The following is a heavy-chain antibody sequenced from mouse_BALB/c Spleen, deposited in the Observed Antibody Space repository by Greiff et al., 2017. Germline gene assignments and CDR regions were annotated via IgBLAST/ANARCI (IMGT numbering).Heavy chain of an antibody. CDR1: GYSITSGYY. D-gene: IGHD1-1*01. V-gene: IGHV3-6*02. J-gene: IGHJ2*01. Sequence: EVKLMESGPGLVKPSQSLSLTCSVTGYSITSGYYWNWIRQFPGNKLEWMGYISYDGSNNYNPSLKNRISITRDTSKNQFFLKLNSVTTEDTATYYCARSYYGLDYWGQGTTLTVSS. CDR2: ISYDGSN. CDR3: ARSYYGLDY.